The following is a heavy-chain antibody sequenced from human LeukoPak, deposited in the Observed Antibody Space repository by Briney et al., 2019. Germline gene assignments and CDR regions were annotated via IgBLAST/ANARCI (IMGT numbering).Heavy chain of an antibody. CDR1: GFTFSSHL. CDR2: MRQDGSEK. V-gene: IGHV3-7*01. CDR3: ARPYSSSQYYYYYYGMDV. Sequence: GSLRLSCAASGFTFSSHLISWVRQAPGKGLEWVANMRQDGSEKFYADSVKGRLTISRDNAKNSLYLQMNSLRVEDTAVYYCARPYSSSQYYYYYYGMDVWGQGTTVTVSS. J-gene: IGHJ6*02. D-gene: IGHD6-13*01.